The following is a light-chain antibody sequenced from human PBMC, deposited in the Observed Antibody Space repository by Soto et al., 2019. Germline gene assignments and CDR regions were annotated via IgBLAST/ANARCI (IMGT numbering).Light chain of an antibody. V-gene: IGKV3-20*01. CDR1: QSVRNNY. CDR3: QQYGTSPRT. CDR2: GAS. Sequence: EIVLTQSPGTLSLSAGERATLSCRASQSVRNNYLAWYQQRPGQAPRLLIYGASSRATGIPDRFSGSGSGTDFTLTISRLEPEDFAVYYCQQYGTSPRTFGQRTNVDI. J-gene: IGKJ1*01.